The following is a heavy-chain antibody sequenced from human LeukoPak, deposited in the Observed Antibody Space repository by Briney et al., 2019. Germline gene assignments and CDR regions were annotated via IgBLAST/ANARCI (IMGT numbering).Heavy chain of an antibody. Sequence: PGGSLRLSCAASGFTFSRYWMHWVRQAPGKGLVWVSRIQSDGSSTSHADSVKGRFTISRDNAKNTLYLQMNSLRAEDTAAYYCARGYAGLDVWGQGTTVTVSS. D-gene: IGHD3-16*01. CDR3: ARGYAGLDV. CDR2: IQSDGSST. J-gene: IGHJ6*02. CDR1: GFTFSRYW. V-gene: IGHV3-74*01.